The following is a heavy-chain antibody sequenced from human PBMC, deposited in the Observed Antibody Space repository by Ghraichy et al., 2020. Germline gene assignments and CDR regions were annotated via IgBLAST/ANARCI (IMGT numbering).Heavy chain of an antibody. D-gene: IGHD6-19*01. CDR2: ISAYNGNT. V-gene: IGHV1-18*04. CDR1: GYTFTSYG. CDR3: ARAEYSSGWYSMRTAYYFDY. J-gene: IGHJ4*02. Sequence: ASVKVSCKASGYTFTSYGISWVRQAPGQGLEWMGWISAYNGNTNYAQKLQGRVTMTTDTSTSTAYMELRSLRSDDTAVYYCARAEYSSGWYSMRTAYYFDYWGQGTLVTVSS.